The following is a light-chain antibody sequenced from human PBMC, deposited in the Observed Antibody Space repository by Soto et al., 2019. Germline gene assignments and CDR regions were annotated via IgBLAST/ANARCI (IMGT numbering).Light chain of an antibody. CDR2: DAS. CDR3: QQYNAYSWT. J-gene: IGKJ1*01. V-gene: IGKV1-5*01. Sequence: DIQMSQSPSTLSATAGDRVSITCRASQSISSWLAWYQQKPGKAPKLLIYDASSLESGVPSRFSGSGSGTEFTLTISSLQTDDSATYYCQQYNAYSWTFGQGTKVDIK. CDR1: QSISSW.